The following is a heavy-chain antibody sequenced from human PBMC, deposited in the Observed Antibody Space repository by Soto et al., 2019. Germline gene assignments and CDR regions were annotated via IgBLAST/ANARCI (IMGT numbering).Heavy chain of an antibody. CDR2: LSYDGSNK. V-gene: IGHV3-33*01. J-gene: IGHJ6*02. CDR1: GFPFRDYA. Sequence: PGGSLRLSCAASGFPFRDYAFHWVRHPPGKGLEWVAVLSYDGSNKYYADFVKGRFTISRDNAKNMLYLHLSTLRAEDTAVYYCARGQLVNPGYYYGMDIWGQGTTVTVSS. CDR3: ARGQLVNPGYYYGMDI. D-gene: IGHD3-22*01.